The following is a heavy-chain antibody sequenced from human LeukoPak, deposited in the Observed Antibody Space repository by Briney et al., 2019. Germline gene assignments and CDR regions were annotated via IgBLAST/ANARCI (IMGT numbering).Heavy chain of an antibody. Sequence: GGSLRLSCAASGFTFDDYGMSWVRQAPGKGLEWVSGINWNGGSTGYADSVKGRFTISRDNAKNSLYLQMNSLRAEDTALYYCARDLYSGSYSYFDYWGQGTLVTVSS. CDR3: ARDLYSGSYSYFDY. J-gene: IGHJ4*02. CDR2: INWNGGST. D-gene: IGHD1-26*01. V-gene: IGHV3-20*04. CDR1: GFTFDDYG.